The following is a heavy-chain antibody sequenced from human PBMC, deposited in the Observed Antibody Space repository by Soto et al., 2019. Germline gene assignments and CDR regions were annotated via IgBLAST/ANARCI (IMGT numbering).Heavy chain of an antibody. CDR3: ARGSCSYQLPLYFDY. Sequence: QVQLQQWGAGLLKPSETLSLTCAVYGGSFSGYYWSWIRQPPGKGLEWIGEINHSGSTNYNPSLKGRVTISVDTSKNQFSLKLSSVTAAGTAGYYCARGSCSYQLPLYFDYWGQGTLVTVSS. D-gene: IGHD2-2*01. CDR2: INHSGST. V-gene: IGHV4-34*01. J-gene: IGHJ4*02. CDR1: GGSFSGYY.